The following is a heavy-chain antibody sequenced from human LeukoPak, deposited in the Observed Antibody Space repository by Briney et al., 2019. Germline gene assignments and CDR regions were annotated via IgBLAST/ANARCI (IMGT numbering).Heavy chain of an antibody. CDR1: GGSFSGYY. V-gene: IGHV4-34*01. CDR3: ARSLGRYSGYDLYDP. D-gene: IGHD5-12*01. J-gene: IGHJ5*02. CDR2: INHSGST. Sequence: SETLSLTCAVYGGSFSGYYWSWIRQPPGKGLEWIGEINHSGSTNYNPSLKSRVTISVDTSKNQFSLKLSSVTAADTAVYYCARSLGRYSGYDLYDPWGQGTLVTVSS.